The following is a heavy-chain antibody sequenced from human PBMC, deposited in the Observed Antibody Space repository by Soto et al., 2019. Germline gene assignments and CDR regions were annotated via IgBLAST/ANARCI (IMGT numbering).Heavy chain of an antibody. Sequence: SGPTLVNPTQTLTLTCTFSGFSLSTSGVGVGWIRQPPGKALEWLALIYWDDDKRYSPSLKSRLTITKDTSKNQVVLTMTNMDPVDTAVYYCTKPRSSLQWPPFDPWGHGTQVTVSS. J-gene: IGHJ5*02. D-gene: IGHD6-19*01. CDR3: TKPRSSLQWPPFDP. CDR1: GFSLSTSGVG. CDR2: IYWDDDK. V-gene: IGHV2-5*02.